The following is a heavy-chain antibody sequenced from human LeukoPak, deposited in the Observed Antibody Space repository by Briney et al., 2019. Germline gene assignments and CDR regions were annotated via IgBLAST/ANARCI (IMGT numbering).Heavy chain of an antibody. CDR2: ISGSGGGR. Sequence: GGSLRLSCAASGFTFSSYGMSWVRQAPGKGLEWVAGISGSGGGRNYADSVKGRFTISRDNPKNTLYLQMNSLRAEDTAVYFCAKRGVVIRVILVGFHKEANYFDSWGQGALVTVSS. V-gene: IGHV3-23*01. D-gene: IGHD3-22*01. CDR1: GFTFSSYG. CDR3: AKRGVVIRVILVGFHKEANYFDS. J-gene: IGHJ4*02.